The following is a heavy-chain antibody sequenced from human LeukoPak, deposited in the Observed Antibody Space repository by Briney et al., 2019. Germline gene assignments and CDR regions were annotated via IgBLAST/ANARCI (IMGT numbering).Heavy chain of an antibody. CDR1: GFTFSSYA. CDR2: ISYDGSNK. Sequence: PGGSLRLSCAASGFTFSSYAMHWVRQAPGKGLEWVAVISYDGSNKYYADSVKGRFTISRDNSKNTLYLQMNSLRAEDTAVYYCASTGGNSVISWGQGTLVTVSS. D-gene: IGHD4-23*01. J-gene: IGHJ5*02. V-gene: IGHV3-30*04. CDR3: ASTGGNSVIS.